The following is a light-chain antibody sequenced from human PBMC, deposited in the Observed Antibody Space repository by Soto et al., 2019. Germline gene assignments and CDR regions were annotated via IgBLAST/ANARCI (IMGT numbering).Light chain of an antibody. CDR2: TNN. CDR1: SSNIGGNT. J-gene: IGLJ1*01. V-gene: IGLV1-44*01. CDR3: AAWDDSLNGHV. Sequence: QSVLTQPPSASGTPGQRVTISCSGSSSNIGGNTVSWYQQFPGTAPKLLIYTNNQRPSGVPDRFSGSKSDTSASLAISELQSEDEAHYYCAAWDDSLNGHVFGTGTKLTVL.